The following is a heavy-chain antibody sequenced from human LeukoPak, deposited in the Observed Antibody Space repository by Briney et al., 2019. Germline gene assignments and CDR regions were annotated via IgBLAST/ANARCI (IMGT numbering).Heavy chain of an antibody. V-gene: IGHV1-46*01. D-gene: IGHD4-17*01. CDR1: GYTFTSYY. Sequence: ASVKVSCKASGYTFTSYYMHWVRQAPGQGLEWMGIINPSGGSTSYAQKFQGRVTITADKSTSTAYMELSSLRSEDTAVYYCARSHDYGDYPDYWGQGTLVTVSS. J-gene: IGHJ4*02. CDR3: ARSHDYGDYPDY. CDR2: INPSGGST.